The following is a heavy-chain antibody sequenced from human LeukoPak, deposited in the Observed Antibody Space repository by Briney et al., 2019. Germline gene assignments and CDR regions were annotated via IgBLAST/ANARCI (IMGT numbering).Heavy chain of an antibody. J-gene: IGHJ4*02. CDR1: GFNFRSYG. D-gene: IGHD3-16*02. CDR3: ARSLSSRFSGPRRPYYFDY. V-gene: IGHV3-30*03. CDR2: ISYDGSNK. Sequence: GGSLRLSCAASGFNFRSYGMHWVRQAPGKGLEWVAVISYDGSNKRYADSVKGRFTISRDNSKNTLYLQMNSLRAEDTAVYYCARSLSSRFSGPRRPYYFDYWGQGTLVTVSS.